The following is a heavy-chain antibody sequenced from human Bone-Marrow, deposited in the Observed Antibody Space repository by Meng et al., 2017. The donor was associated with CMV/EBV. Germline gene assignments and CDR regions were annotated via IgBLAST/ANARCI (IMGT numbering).Heavy chain of an antibody. Sequence: GGSLRLSCAASGFTFSSYSMNWVRQASGKGLEWVSYISSSSSTIYYADSVKGRFTISRDNAKNSLYLQMNSLRAEDTAVYYCARDFNWNYGYGMDVWGQGTTVTVSS. CDR2: ISSSSSTI. CDR1: GFTFSSYS. CDR3: ARDFNWNYGYGMDV. J-gene: IGHJ6*02. V-gene: IGHV3-48*04. D-gene: IGHD1-7*01.